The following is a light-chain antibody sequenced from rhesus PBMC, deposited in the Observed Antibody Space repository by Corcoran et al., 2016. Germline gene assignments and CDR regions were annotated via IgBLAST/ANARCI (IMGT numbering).Light chain of an antibody. CDR2: RAS. CDR1: QTISSW. CDR3: QPYSSSPLT. Sequence: DIQMTQSPSSLSASVGDTVTISCRASQTISSWLAWYQQKPGKPPNLLIYRASSLQSGVPSRFSGSGSGTDFTLTISSLQSEDFATYFCQPYSSSPLTFGGGTKV. J-gene: IGKJ4*01. V-gene: IGKV1-22*01.